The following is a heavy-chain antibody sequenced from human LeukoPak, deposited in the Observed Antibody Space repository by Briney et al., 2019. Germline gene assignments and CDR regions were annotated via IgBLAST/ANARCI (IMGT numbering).Heavy chain of an antibody. D-gene: IGHD3-16*02. V-gene: IGHV1-18*01. J-gene: IGHJ4*02. CDR3: ARDTGGMITFGGVIVIPAFDY. CDR1: GYTFTSYG. CDR2: ISAYNGNT. Sequence: GASVKVSCKASGYTFTSYGISWVRQAPGQGLEWMGWISAYNGNTNYAQKLQGRVTMTTDTSTSTAYMELRSLRSDDTAVYYCARDTGGMITFGGVIVIPAFDYWGQGTLVTVSS.